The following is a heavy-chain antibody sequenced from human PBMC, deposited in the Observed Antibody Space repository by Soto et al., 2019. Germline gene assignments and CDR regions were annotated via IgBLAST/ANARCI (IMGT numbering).Heavy chain of an antibody. D-gene: IGHD2-8*02. CDR3: ATPVLGTGRYFFHV. Sequence: EVQLLDSGGGVVQPGGSLRLSCVASGFTSSSCAMRWVRQAPGKGLEWVSGISASGGSTYYADSVKGRFTISRDNSKNTLYLQMNSLRAEDTAVYYCATPVLGTGRYFFHVWCQGTLVTVSS. J-gene: IGHJ4*02. CDR1: GFTSSSCA. V-gene: IGHV3-23*01. CDR2: ISASGGST.